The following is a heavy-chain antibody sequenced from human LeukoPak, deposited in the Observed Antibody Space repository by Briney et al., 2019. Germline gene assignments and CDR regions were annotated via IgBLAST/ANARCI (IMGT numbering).Heavy chain of an antibody. Sequence: PSETLSLTCTVSGVSINSYYWMWIRQPPGKGREGFGRIYTSWSTNYDPSLKSRVTMSVDTSKNQFSLKLSSVTAADTAVYYCASSIVVVPAAFSNWGQGTLVTVSS. CDR2: IYTSWST. CDR3: ASSIVVVPAAFSN. CDR1: GVSINSYY. J-gene: IGHJ4*02. V-gene: IGHV4-4*07. D-gene: IGHD2-2*01.